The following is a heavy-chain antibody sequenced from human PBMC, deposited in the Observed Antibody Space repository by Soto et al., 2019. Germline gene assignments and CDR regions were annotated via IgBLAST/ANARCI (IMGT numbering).Heavy chain of an antibody. D-gene: IGHD1-7*01. CDR1: GYTFTSYA. CDR2: INAGNGNT. CDR3: ARSPGGNYVPYYFDY. V-gene: IGHV1-3*01. J-gene: IGHJ4*02. Sequence: GASVKVSCKASGYTFTSYAMHWVRQAPGQRLEWMGWINAGNGNTKYSQKFQGRVTITRDTSASTAYMELSSLRSEDTAVYYCARSPGGNYVPYYFDYWGQGTLVTVSS.